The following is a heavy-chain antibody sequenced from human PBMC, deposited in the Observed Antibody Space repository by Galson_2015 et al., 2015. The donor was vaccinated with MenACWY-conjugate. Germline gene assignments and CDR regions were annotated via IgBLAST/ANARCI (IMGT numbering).Heavy chain of an antibody. CDR3: ARSGAGTGVYYYYYMDV. CDR2: ISAYNGNT. CDR1: GYTFTSYG. V-gene: IGHV1-18*01. Sequence: SVKVSCKASGYTFTSYGISWVRQAPGQGLEWMGWISAYNGNTNYAQKLQGRVTMTTDTSTSTAYMELRSLRSDDTAVYYCARSGAGTGVYYYYYMDVWGKGTTVTVSS. D-gene: IGHD6-19*01. J-gene: IGHJ6*03.